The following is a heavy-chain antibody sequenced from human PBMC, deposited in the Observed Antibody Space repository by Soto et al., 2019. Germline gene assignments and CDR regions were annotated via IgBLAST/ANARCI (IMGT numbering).Heavy chain of an antibody. CDR3: ARSVAARYYGMDV. J-gene: IGHJ6*02. CDR2: IYPGDSDT. CDR1: GYSFTSYW. Sequence: PGESLKISCKGSGYSFTSYWIGWVRQMPGKGLEWMGIIYPGDSDTRYSPSFQGQVTISADKSISTAYLQWSSLKASDTAMYYCARSVAARYYGMDVWGQGTTVTVSS. V-gene: IGHV5-51*03. D-gene: IGHD6-6*01.